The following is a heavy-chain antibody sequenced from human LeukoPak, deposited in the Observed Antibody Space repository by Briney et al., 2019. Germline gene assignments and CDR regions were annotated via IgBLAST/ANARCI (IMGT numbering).Heavy chain of an antibody. CDR3: ATVKAAAWYGARSYYFDY. J-gene: IGHJ4*02. V-gene: IGHV1-24*01. CDR2: FDPEDGGT. CDR1: GYTLTELS. D-gene: IGHD6-13*01. Sequence: ASVKVSCKVSGYTLTELSMHWVRQAPGKGLEWMGGFDPEDGGTTYAQKFQGRVTMTEDTSTDTAYMELSSLRSEDTAVYYCATVKAAAWYGARSYYFDYWGQGTLVTVSS.